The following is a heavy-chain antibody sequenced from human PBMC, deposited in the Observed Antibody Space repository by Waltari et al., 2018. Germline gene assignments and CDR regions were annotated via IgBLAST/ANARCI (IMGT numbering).Heavy chain of an antibody. CDR2: IYYSGTT. D-gene: IGHD3-22*01. J-gene: IGHJ4*02. CDR3: ARQSYYDESGHD. CDR1: GGSIRRRGYY. Sequence: QLELQESGPGLVKPSETLSLTCSVSGGSIRRRGYYWVWIRQPPGQGLGWIGSIYYSGTTYYNPSLNSRVTISVDTSKNQFSLKLTSVTAADTAMYFCARQSYYDESGHDWGQGTLVTVSS. V-gene: IGHV4-39*01.